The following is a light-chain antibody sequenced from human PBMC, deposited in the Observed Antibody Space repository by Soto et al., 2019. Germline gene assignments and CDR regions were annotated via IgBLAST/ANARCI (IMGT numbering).Light chain of an antibody. CDR3: SSYTSSSTFVL. J-gene: IGLJ2*01. CDR1: SSDVGGYNY. Sequence: QSALTQPASVSGSPGQSITISCTGTSSDVGGYNYVSWYQQDPGKAPKLMIYEVSNRPSGVSNRFSGSKSGNTASLTISGLQAEDEADYYCSSYTSSSTFVLFGGGTKLTVL. V-gene: IGLV2-14*01. CDR2: EVS.